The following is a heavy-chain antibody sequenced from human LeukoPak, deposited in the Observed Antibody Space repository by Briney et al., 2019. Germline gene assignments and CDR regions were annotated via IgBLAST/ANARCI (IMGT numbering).Heavy chain of an antibody. J-gene: IGHJ4*02. CDR1: GFTLSSYE. D-gene: IGHD3-9*01. CDR3: ARSSLRYLSYFDY. CDR2: IDYSGDTT. Sequence: PGGSLRLSCTASGFTLSSYEMTWIRQAPGKGLEWVSSIDYSGDTTYYADSVKGRVTISRDNSKNTLYLQMNSLRAEDTAVYYCARSSLRYLSYFDYWGQGTQVTVSS. V-gene: IGHV3-53*01.